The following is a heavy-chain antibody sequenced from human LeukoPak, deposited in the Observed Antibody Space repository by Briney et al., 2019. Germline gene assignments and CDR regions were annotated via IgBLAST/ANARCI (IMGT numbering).Heavy chain of an antibody. D-gene: IGHD3-3*01. V-gene: IGHV3-7*01. CDR2: IKQDGSEK. CDR1: GFTFTSYW. Sequence: GGSLRLSCAASGFTFTSYWMSWVRQAPGKGLEWVANIKQDGSEKNYVDSVKGRFTISRDNAKNTLYLQMNSLRAEDTAVYYCARGSWATYYDFWSDYWGQGTLVTVSS. CDR3: ARGSWATYYDFWSDY. J-gene: IGHJ4*02.